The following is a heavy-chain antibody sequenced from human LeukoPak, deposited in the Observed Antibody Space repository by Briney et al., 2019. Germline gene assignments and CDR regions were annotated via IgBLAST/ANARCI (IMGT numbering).Heavy chain of an antibody. D-gene: IGHD3-10*01. CDR3: AREPRYYYGSGIGDWFDP. CDR2: ISAYNGNT. J-gene: IGHJ5*02. CDR1: GYTFTSYG. V-gene: IGHV1-18*01. Sequence: ASVKVSCKASGYTFTSYGISWVRQAPGQGLEWMGWISAYNGNTNYAQKLQGRVTMTTDTSTSTAYMELRSLRSDDTAVYYCAREPRYYYGSGIGDWFDPWGQGTLVTVSS.